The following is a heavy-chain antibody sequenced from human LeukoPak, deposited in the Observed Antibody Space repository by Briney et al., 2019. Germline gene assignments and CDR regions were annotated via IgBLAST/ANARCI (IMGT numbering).Heavy chain of an antibody. CDR3: ARVEMATIRGSGAFDI. CDR1: GFTFSSYA. CDR2: ISYDGSNK. Sequence: PGGSLRLSCAASGFTFSSYAMHWVRQAPGKGLEWVAVISYDGSNKYYADSVKGRFTISRDNAKNSLYLQMNSLRAEDTAVYYCARVEMATIRGSGAFDIWGQGTMVTVSS. V-gene: IGHV3-30*04. D-gene: IGHD5-24*01. J-gene: IGHJ3*02.